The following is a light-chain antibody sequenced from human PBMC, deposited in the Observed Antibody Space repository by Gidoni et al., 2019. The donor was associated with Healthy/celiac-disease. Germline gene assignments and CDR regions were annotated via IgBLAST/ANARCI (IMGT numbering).Light chain of an antibody. J-gene: IGKJ1*01. Sequence: DSQMTQSPSSLSASVGDRVTITCRASQSISSKLNWYQQKPGKAPKLLIYAASSLQSGVPSRFSGSGSGTDFTLTISSLQPEDFATYYCQQSYSTPRTFGQGTKVEIK. CDR1: QSISSK. V-gene: IGKV1-39*01. CDR2: AAS. CDR3: QQSYSTPRT.